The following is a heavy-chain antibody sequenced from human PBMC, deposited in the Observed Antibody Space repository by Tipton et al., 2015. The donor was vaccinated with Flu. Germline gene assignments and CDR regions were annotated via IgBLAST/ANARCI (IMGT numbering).Heavy chain of an antibody. D-gene: IGHD3-10*01. CDR1: GVSISSNSYY. CDR2: VYFNGNG. J-gene: IGHJ3*01. V-gene: IGHV4-39*07. Sequence: TLSLTCTVSGVSISSNSYYWAWIRQAPGKGLEWLATVYFNGNGYYNPPMKSRLTISRDTSKNQFSLKMVSVTAADTAVYYCARDRGWRGSGELDLWGQGTRVTVS. CDR3: ARDRGWRGSGELDL.